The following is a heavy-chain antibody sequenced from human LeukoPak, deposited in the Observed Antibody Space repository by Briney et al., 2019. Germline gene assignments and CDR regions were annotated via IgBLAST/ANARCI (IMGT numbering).Heavy chain of an antibody. CDR2: ISGSGGST. CDR3: AKQVVGIAVAGD. J-gene: IGHJ4*02. V-gene: IGHV3-23*01. CDR1: RFTFSSYA. D-gene: IGHD6-19*01. Sequence: GGSLRLSCAASRFTFSSYAMSWVRQAPGKGLEWVSAISGSGGSTYYADSVKGRFTISRDNSKNTLYLQMNSLRDEDTAVYYCAKQVVGIAVAGDWGQGTLVTVPS.